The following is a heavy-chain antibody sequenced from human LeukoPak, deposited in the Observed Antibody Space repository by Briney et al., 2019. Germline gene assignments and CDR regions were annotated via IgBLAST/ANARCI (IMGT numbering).Heavy chain of an antibody. V-gene: IGHV4-38-2*02. D-gene: IGHD1-26*01. CDR2: IYHSGST. CDR1: GYSISSGYY. Sequence: PSETLSLTCTVSGYSISSGYYWGWIRQPPGKGLEWIGSIYHSGSTYYNPSLKSRVTISVDTSKNQFSLKLSSVTAADTAVYYCARSEWELRGDDGFDIWGQGTMVTVSS. CDR3: ARSEWELRGDDGFDI. J-gene: IGHJ3*02.